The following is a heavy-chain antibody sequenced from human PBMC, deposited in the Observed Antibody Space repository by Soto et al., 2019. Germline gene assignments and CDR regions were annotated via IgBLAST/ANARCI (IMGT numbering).Heavy chain of an antibody. Sequence: QVQLVQSGAEVKKPGSSVKVSCKASGGTFSSYAISWVRQAPGQGLEWMGGIIPIFGTANYAQKFQGRVTITADESTSTAYMELSRLRSEDTAVYYCASPYDSSGYYSRDFDYWGQGTLVTVSS. D-gene: IGHD3-22*01. CDR2: IIPIFGTA. V-gene: IGHV1-69*01. CDR1: GGTFSSYA. J-gene: IGHJ4*02. CDR3: ASPYDSSGYYSRDFDY.